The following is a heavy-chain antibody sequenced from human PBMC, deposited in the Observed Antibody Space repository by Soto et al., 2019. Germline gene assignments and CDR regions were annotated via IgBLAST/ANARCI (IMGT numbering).Heavy chain of an antibody. V-gene: IGHV4-59*01. J-gene: IGHJ3*02. D-gene: IGHD4-17*01. Sequence: PSETLSLTCTVSGGSISSYYWSWIRQPPGKGLEWIGYIYYSGSTNYNPSLKSRVTISVDTSKNQFSLKLSSVTAADTAVYYCAREERDYGDWQDALDIWGQGTMVTVSS. CDR3: AREERDYGDWQDALDI. CDR2: IYYSGST. CDR1: GGSISSYY.